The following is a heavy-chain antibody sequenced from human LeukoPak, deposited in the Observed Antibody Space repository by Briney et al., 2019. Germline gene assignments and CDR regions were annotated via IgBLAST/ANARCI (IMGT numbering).Heavy chain of an antibody. CDR1: GFTFSNYA. D-gene: IGHD2-21*01. CDR2: ISGSGGNT. CDR3: ATEKGDSPDY. V-gene: IGHV3-23*01. Sequence: GGSLRLSCAASGFTFSNYAMSWVRQAPGKGLEWVSGISGSGGNTYHADSVKGRFTISRDNPKNTLYVQINSLRAEDTAVYYCATEKGDSPDYWGQGTLVTVSS. J-gene: IGHJ4*02.